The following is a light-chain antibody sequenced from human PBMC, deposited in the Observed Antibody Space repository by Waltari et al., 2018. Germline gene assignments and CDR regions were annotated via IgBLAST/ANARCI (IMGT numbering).Light chain of an antibody. CDR3: AAWDDSLSGWV. V-gene: IGLV1-47*01. Sequence: QSVLTQPPPASGTPGQRVTISCSGSSXHXGSNNVYCYQQLPGTAPTTLIYRNNQRASGVPDRFSGSKSGTSASLAISGLRSEDEADYYCAAWDDSLSGWVFGGGTKLTVL. CDR2: RNN. CDR1: SXHXGSNN. J-gene: IGLJ3*02.